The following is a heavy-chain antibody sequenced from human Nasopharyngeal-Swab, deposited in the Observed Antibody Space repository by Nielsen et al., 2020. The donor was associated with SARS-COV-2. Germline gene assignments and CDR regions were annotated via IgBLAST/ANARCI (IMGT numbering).Heavy chain of an antibody. V-gene: IGHV5-51*01. CDR1: GYSFDRYW. CDR3: ARRVSSSGFDAFDI. CDR2: IYPGDSDV. J-gene: IGHJ3*02. D-gene: IGHD3-22*01. Sequence: GGSLRLSCKGSGYSFDRYWIGWVRQMPGKGLEWMGIIYPGDSDVRYSPSFQGRVTISADKSINTAYIQWSSLKASDTAIYYCARRVSSSGFDAFDIWGQGTLVTVSS.